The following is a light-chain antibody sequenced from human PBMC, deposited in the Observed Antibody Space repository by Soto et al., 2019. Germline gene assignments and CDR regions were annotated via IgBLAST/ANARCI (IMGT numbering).Light chain of an antibody. Sequence: EIVLTQSPATLSVSPGESAALSCRASQSVRTKLAWYQQRPGQATRLLIYGASTRATGIPARFSGSGSGKEFTLIITSLQSEDCGVYYWQQHNNWPPITFGQGTRLEI. J-gene: IGKJ5*01. CDR1: QSVRTK. V-gene: IGKV3-15*01. CDR2: GAS. CDR3: QQHNNWPPIT.